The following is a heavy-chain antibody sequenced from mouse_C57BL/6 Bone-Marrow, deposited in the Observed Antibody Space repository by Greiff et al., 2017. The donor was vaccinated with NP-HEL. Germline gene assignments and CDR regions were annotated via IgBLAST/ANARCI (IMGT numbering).Heavy chain of an antibody. D-gene: IGHD2-3*01. CDR3: ARWLYDGYLGFDV. Sequence: EVKVVESGPGLAKPSQTLSLTCSVTGYSITSDYWNWIRKFPGHKLEYMGYISYSGSTYSNPSLKSRISITRDTAKNQYYLQLNSVTTEDTATYDCARWLYDGYLGFDVWGTGTTVTVSS. CDR1: GYSITSDY. CDR2: ISYSGST. V-gene: IGHV3-8*01. J-gene: IGHJ1*03.